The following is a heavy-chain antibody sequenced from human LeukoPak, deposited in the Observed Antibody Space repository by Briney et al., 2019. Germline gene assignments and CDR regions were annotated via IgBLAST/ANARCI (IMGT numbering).Heavy chain of an antibody. V-gene: IGHV3-74*01. J-gene: IGHJ4*02. CDR1: GFTFSYYW. D-gene: IGHD2-8*01. CDR2: IRTDGTST. Sequence: GGSLRLSCAASGFTFSYYWMHWVRQAPGKGLVWVARIRTDGTSTSYADSVKGRFTISRDNAKNTLYLQMNSLRVEDTAVYYCARDRFCTTDRCSDYWGQGTLVTVSS. CDR3: ARDRFCTTDRCSDY.